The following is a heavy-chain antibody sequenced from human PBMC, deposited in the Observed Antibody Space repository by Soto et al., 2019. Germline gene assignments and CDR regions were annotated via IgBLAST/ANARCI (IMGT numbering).Heavy chain of an antibody. J-gene: IGHJ6*03. CDR1: EVTFINHG. Sequence: EVTFINHGRSWIIQKQWKWREGASAISSSSSYIYYADSVKGRFTISRDNAKNSLYLQMNSLRAEDTAVYYCAIYCREFWSMRYY. D-gene: IGHD2-15*01. CDR2: ISSSSSYI. CDR3: AIYCREFWSMRYY. V-gene: IGHV3-21*01.